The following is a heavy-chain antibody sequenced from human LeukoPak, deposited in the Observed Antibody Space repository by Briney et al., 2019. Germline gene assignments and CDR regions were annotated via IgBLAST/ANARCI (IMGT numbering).Heavy chain of an antibody. V-gene: IGHV7-4-1*02. CDR1: GHSFTTYA. J-gene: IGHJ4*02. CDR2: INPNTGNP. Sequence: ASVKVSCKASGHSFTTYAMNWLRQAPGQGLEWMGWINPNTGNPTYAPGFTGRFVFSLDTSVSTAYLQISGLKADDTAVYYCARAYQPLGGLSLPDYWGQGTLVSVSS. D-gene: IGHD3-16*02. CDR3: ARAYQPLGGLSLPDY.